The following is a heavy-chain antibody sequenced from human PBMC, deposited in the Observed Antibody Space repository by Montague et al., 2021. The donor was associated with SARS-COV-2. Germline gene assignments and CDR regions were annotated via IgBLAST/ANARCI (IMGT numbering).Heavy chain of an antibody. CDR3: AIVGVGTMVRGVIPAYYYYGMDV. CDR2: IYTSGST. D-gene: IGHD3-10*01. V-gene: IGHV4-61*02. J-gene: IGHJ6*02. Sequence: TLSLTCSVSGGSISSGSYYWIWIRQLAGKGLEWIVRIYTSGSTNYNPSLKSRVTISVDTSKNQFSLKLSSVTAADTAVYYCAIVGVGTMVRGVIPAYYYYGMDVWGQGTTVTVSS. CDR1: GGSISSGSYY.